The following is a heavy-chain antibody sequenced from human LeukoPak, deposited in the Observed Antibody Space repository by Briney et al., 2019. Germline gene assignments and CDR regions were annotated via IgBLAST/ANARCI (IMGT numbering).Heavy chain of an antibody. CDR3: ARGPRRSVDY. Sequence: SETLSLTCAVYGGSFNGYYWSWIRQPPGKGLEWIGEINHSGSTNYNPSLKSRVTISVDTSKNQFSLKLSSVTAADTAVYYCARGPRRSVDYWGQGTLVTVSS. V-gene: IGHV4-34*01. CDR1: GGSFNGYY. J-gene: IGHJ4*02. CDR2: INHSGST. D-gene: IGHD3-10*01.